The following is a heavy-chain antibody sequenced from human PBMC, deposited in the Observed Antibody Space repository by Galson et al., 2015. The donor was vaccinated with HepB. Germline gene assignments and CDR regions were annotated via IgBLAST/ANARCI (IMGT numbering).Heavy chain of an antibody. Sequence: SVKVSCKASGYTFTSYGISWVRQAPGQGLEWMGWISAYNGNTNYAQKLQGRVTMTTDTSTSTAYMELRSLRSDDTAVYYCARDEVAATVDLAFDIWGQGTMVTVSS. CDR2: ISAYNGNT. CDR3: ARDEVAATVDLAFDI. CDR1: GYTFTSYG. J-gene: IGHJ3*02. D-gene: IGHD2-15*01. V-gene: IGHV1-18*01.